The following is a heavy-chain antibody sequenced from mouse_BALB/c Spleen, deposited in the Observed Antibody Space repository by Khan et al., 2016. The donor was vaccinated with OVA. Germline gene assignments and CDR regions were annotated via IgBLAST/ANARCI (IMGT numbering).Heavy chain of an antibody. CDR3: ASELGRYYAMDY. J-gene: IGHJ4*01. CDR2: ISYSGST. V-gene: IGHV3-2*02. Sequence: VQLKESGPGLVKPSQSLSLTCTVACYSITSDYAWNWIRQFPGNKLEWMGYISYSGSTGYNPSLKSRISITRDTSKNQFFLQLNSVTTEDTATYYCASELGRYYAMDYWGQGTSVTVSS. D-gene: IGHD4-1*01. CDR1: CYSITSDYA.